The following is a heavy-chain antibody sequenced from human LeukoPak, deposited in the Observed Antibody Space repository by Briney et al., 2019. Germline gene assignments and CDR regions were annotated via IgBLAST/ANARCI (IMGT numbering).Heavy chain of an antibody. J-gene: IGHJ5*02. CDR3: ARRYCSSTSCHVRWFDP. V-gene: IGHV1-2*02. D-gene: IGHD2-2*01. Sequence: ASVKVSCKASGYTFTVYYMHWVRQAPGQGLEWMGWINPNSGGTNYAQKFQGRVTMTRDTSISTAYMELSRLRSDDTAVYYCARRYCSSTSCHVRWFDPWGQGTLVTVSS. CDR2: INPNSGGT. CDR1: GYTFTVYY.